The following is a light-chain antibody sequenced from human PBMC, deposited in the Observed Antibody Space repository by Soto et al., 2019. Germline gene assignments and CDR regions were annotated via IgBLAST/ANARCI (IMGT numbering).Light chain of an antibody. V-gene: IGLV1-51*02. CDR1: TPHIGNNY. Sequence: SVLTQPPPVSAAPGPKVTTSFSGSTPHIGNNYVSWFQPLPGTAPKLLIYENDKRPSGIPDRFSGSTSGTSATLGITGLQTGDEADYYCGTWDSSLSGYVFATGTKVTVL. J-gene: IGLJ1*01. CDR2: END. CDR3: GTWDSSLSGYV.